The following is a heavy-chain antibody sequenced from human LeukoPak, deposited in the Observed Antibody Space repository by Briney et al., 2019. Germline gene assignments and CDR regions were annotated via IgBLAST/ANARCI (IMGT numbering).Heavy chain of an antibody. D-gene: IGHD2/OR15-2a*01. V-gene: IGHV4-4*07. Sequence: PSETLSLTCNVSGDSISSYFWTWIRQPADKGLEWIGRVFISGITYSNPSLENRVTLSLDTSKSQFSLRLKSVTAADTAVYYCAREGPGRVLHYWSQGILVTVSS. CDR3: AREGPGRVLHY. CDR1: GDSISSYF. J-gene: IGHJ4*02. CDR2: VFISGIT.